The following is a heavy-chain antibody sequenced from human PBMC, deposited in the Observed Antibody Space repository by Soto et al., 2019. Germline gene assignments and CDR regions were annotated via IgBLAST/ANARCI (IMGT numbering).Heavy chain of an antibody. Sequence: GGSLRLSCAASGFTFSSYAMSWVRQAPGKGLEWVSAISGSGGSTYYADSVKGRFTISRDNSKNTLYLQMNSLRAEDTAVYYCAKMGSGYSYGNTGYWGQGTLVTVSS. J-gene: IGHJ4*02. V-gene: IGHV3-23*01. CDR1: GFTFSSYA. CDR3: AKMGSGYSYGNTGY. CDR2: ISGSGGST. D-gene: IGHD5-18*01.